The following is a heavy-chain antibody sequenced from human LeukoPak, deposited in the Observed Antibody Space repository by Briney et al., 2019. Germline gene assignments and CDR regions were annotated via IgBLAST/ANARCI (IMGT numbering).Heavy chain of an antibody. Sequence: GGSLRLSCAASGFTFSSYWMHWVRQAPGKGLMWVSRIDSDGSETSYAESVKGRFTISRDNAKNTLYLQMNSLRVEDTAVYYCARVDVWGSFRSHYWGQGTLVTASS. V-gene: IGHV3-74*01. CDR1: GFTFSSYW. J-gene: IGHJ4*02. CDR2: IDSDGSET. CDR3: ARVDVWGSFRSHY. D-gene: IGHD3-16*02.